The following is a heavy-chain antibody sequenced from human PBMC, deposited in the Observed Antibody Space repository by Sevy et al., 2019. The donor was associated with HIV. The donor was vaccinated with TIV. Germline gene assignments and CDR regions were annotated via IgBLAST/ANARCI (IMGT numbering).Heavy chain of an antibody. CDR3: AREQSPSYYYDSSGSGPPDY. V-gene: IGHV3-30-3*01. J-gene: IGHJ4*02. Sequence: GGSLRLSCAASGFTFSSYAMHRVRQAPGKGLEWVAVISYDGSNKYYADSVKGRFTISRDNSKNTLYLQMNSLRAEDTAVYYCAREQSPSYYYDSSGSGPPDYWGQGTLVTVSS. CDR2: ISYDGSNK. D-gene: IGHD3-22*01. CDR1: GFTFSSYA.